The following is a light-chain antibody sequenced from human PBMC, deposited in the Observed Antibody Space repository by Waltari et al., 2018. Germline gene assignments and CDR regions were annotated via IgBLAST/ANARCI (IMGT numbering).Light chain of an antibody. J-gene: IGKJ1*01. CDR2: WAS. CDR1: QSVLYSSNNTNY. CDR3: QQYYSTTWT. V-gene: IGKV4-1*01. Sequence: DIVMTQSPDSLAVSLGERATINCKASQSVLYSSNNTNYLAWYQQKPGQPPKLLIYWASTRESGVPDRFSGSGSGTDFTLTISSLQAEDVAVYYCQQYYSTTWTFGQGTKVEIK.